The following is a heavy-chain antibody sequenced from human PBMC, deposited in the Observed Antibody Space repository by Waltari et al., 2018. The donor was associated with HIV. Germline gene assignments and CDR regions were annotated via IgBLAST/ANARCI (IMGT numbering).Heavy chain of an antibody. Sequence: EVQLVESGGGLVQPGGTLRLSCAASEFTFNNYWMTWVRQVPGKGVRWVANIKQEESELYYVDCLKGRFTISRDNAKNSLFLQMNSLRAEDTAVYYCAREALYDSSGYYFDYWGQGTLVTVSS. J-gene: IGHJ4*02. CDR1: EFTFNNYW. CDR3: AREALYDSSGYYFDY. V-gene: IGHV3-7*01. D-gene: IGHD3-22*01. CDR2: IKQEESEL.